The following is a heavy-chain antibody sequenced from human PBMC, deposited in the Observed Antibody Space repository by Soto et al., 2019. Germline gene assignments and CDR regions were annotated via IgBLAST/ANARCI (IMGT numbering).Heavy chain of an antibody. J-gene: IGHJ4*02. V-gene: IGHV1-18*01. CDR1: GYTFTSYG. D-gene: IGHD3-9*01. Sequence: ASVKVSCKASGYTFTSYGISWVRQAPGQGLEWMGWISANNGNTNYAQELPGRVTMTTDTATSTAYMELRSLRSDDTAVYYCARVPYYGFLTGLFDYWAQRTLVTVSS. CDR2: ISANNGNT. CDR3: ARVPYYGFLTGLFDY.